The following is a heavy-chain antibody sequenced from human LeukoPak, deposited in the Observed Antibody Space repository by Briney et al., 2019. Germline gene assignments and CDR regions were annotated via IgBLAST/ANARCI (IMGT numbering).Heavy chain of an antibody. Sequence: GRSLRLSCAASGFTFSSYAMHWVRQAPGKGLEWVAVISYDGSNKYYADSVKGRFTISRDNSKNTLYLQMNSLRAEDTAVYYCARDYSSSWRDWFDPWGQGTLVTVPS. J-gene: IGHJ5*02. CDR1: GFTFSSYA. CDR3: ARDYSSSWRDWFDP. D-gene: IGHD6-13*01. CDR2: ISYDGSNK. V-gene: IGHV3-30*04.